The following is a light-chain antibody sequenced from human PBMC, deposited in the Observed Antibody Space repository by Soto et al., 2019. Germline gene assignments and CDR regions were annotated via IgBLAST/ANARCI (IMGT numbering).Light chain of an antibody. J-gene: IGKJ2*01. CDR1: QSLLDSDDGNTY. V-gene: IGKV2-40*01. Sequence: DIVMTQTPLSLPVTPGEPASISCRSSQSLLDSDDGNTYLDWYLQKPGQSPQLLIYPLSYRASGVPDRFSGGGSGTDFTLKVSRVEAEDVGVYYCMQRIEFLWLFGQGAKRAIK. CDR2: PLS. CDR3: MQRIEFLWL.